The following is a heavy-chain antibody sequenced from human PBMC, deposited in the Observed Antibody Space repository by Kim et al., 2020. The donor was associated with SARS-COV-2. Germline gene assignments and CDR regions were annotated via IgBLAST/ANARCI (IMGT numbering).Heavy chain of an antibody. Sequence: ASVKVSCKASGYTFTSYYMHWVRQAPGQGLEWMGIIKPSGGNTVYAPKFQGRVTLTRDTSTSTVYMELSSLTSEDTAFYYCVRDLNAQAVDFWGRGTVVT. CDR3: VRDLNAQAVDF. V-gene: IGHV1-46*01. CDR2: IKPSGGNT. CDR1: GYTFTSYY. J-gene: IGHJ4*02.